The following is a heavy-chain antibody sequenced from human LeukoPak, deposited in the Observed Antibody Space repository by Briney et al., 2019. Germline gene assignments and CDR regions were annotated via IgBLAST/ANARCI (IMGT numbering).Heavy chain of an antibody. V-gene: IGHV3-30-3*01. J-gene: IGHJ4*02. CDR2: ISYDGSNK. CDR3: ARDERRFLEDGFDY. CDR1: GFTVSSKY. D-gene: IGHD3-3*01. Sequence: PGGSLRLSCSASGFTVSSKYMTWVRQAPGKGLEWVAVISYDGSNKYYADSVKGRFTISRDNSKNTLYLQMNSLRAEDTAVYYCARDERRFLEDGFDYWGQGTLVTVSS.